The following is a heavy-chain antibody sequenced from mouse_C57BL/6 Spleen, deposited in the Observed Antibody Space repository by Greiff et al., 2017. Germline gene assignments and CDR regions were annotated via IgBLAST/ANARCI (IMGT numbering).Heavy chain of an antibody. V-gene: IGHV1-81*01. CDR1: GYTFTSYG. CDR3: ARGGDWDEGSAAY. J-gene: IGHJ3*01. Sequence: QVHVKQSGAELARPGASVKLSCKASGYTFTSYGISWVKQRTGQGLEWIGEIYPRSGNTYYNEKFKGKATLTADKSSSTAYMELRSLTSEDSAVYFCARGGDWDEGSAAYWGQGTLVTVSA. D-gene: IGHD4-1*01. CDR2: IYPRSGNT.